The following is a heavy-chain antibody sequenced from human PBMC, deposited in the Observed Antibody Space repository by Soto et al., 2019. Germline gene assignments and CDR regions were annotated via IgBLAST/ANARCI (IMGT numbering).Heavy chain of an antibody. CDR2: IFSNNEK. CDR1: GFSLSDSRMG. J-gene: IGHJ4*02. V-gene: IGHV2-26*01. Sequence: QVTLKESGPVLVKPTEPLTLTCTASGFSLSDSRMGVSWIRQPPGKALEWLAQIFSNNEKSYSTSLKSRLTIHKDTSKSQVVLTMTNMDPVDTATYYCARLENSLYYFDYWGQGTLVTVSS. CDR3: ARLENSLYYFDY. D-gene: IGHD1-1*01.